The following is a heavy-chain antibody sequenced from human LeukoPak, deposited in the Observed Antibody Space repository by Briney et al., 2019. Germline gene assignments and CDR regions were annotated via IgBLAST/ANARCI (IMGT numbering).Heavy chain of an antibody. D-gene: IGHD4-11*01. Sequence: PSETLSLTCAVYGGSFSGYYWSWIRQPPGKGLEWIGEINHSGSTNYNPSLKSRVTISVDTSKNQFSLKLSSVTAADTAVYYCAREVGDYSNFYYHYYMDVWGKGTTVTVSS. CDR1: GGSFSGYY. CDR2: INHSGST. J-gene: IGHJ6*03. V-gene: IGHV4-34*01. CDR3: AREVGDYSNFYYHYYMDV.